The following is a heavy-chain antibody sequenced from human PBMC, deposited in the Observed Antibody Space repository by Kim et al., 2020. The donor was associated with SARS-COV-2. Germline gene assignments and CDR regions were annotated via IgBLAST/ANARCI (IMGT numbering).Heavy chain of an antibody. CDR2: YH. J-gene: IGHJ4*02. D-gene: IGHD6-13*01. V-gene: IGHV6-1*01. CDR3: SRTKAGLFDY. Sequence: YHDYAVSMKSRITTTPDTSKNQFSLQLNSVTPEDTAVYYCSRTKAGLFDYWGQGTLVTVSS.